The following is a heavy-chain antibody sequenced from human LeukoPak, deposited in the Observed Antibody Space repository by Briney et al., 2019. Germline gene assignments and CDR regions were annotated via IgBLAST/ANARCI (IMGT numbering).Heavy chain of an antibody. CDR1: GFIFSNYA. J-gene: IGHJ5*02. V-gene: IGHV3-23*01. CDR3: ARVEWQLASPRFDP. D-gene: IGHD6-6*01. Sequence: GGSLRLSCAASGFIFSNYAMSWVRQAPGKGLEWVSAISGSGGSTYYADSVKGRFTISRDNSKYTLYLQMTSLRADDSAVYYCARVEWQLASPRFDPWGQGTLVTVSS. CDR2: ISGSGGST.